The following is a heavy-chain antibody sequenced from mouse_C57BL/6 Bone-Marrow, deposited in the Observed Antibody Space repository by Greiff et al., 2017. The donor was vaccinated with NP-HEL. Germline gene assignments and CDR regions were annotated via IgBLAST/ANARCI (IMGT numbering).Heavy chain of an antibody. CDR1: GFTFSDYG. Sequence: EVKLVESGGGLVKPGGSLKLSCAASGFTFSDYGMHWVRQAPEKGLEWVAYISSGSSTIYYADTVKGRFTISRDNAKNTLFLQMTSLRSEDTAMYYCARRPSITTVVDDAMDYWGQGTSVTVSS. V-gene: IGHV5-17*01. J-gene: IGHJ4*01. CDR3: ARRPSITTVVDDAMDY. CDR2: ISSGSSTI. D-gene: IGHD1-1*01.